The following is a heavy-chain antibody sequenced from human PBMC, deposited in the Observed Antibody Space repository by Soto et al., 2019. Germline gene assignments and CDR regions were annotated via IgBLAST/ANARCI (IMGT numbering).Heavy chain of an antibody. J-gene: IGHJ3*02. Sequence: QVQLVQSGAEVKKPGASVKVSCKASGYTFTDYSIHWVRQAPGQGLECMAWINPNSGAADYAQKFQGRVTLTSDTSISTAYMELIRLRSDDTAVYYLASDHVGAMSSFDIWGKWTMFTVSS. V-gene: IGHV1-2*02. CDR1: GYTFTDYS. CDR3: ASDHVGAMSSFDI. D-gene: IGHD1-26*01. CDR2: INPNSGAA.